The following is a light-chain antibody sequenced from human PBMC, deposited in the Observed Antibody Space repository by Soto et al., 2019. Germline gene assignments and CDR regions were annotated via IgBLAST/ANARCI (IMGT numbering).Light chain of an antibody. CDR1: SSNIGSNA. CDR2: SND. V-gene: IGLV1-44*01. CDR3: AAWDDSLMYFV. Sequence: LTQPPSASGTPGQRVTISCSGSSSNIGSNAVSWYQQLPGTAPKLLISSNDQRPSGVPDRFSGSKSGASAFLAISGLQSEDEADYFCAAWDDSLMYFVFGTGTKVTVL. J-gene: IGLJ1*01.